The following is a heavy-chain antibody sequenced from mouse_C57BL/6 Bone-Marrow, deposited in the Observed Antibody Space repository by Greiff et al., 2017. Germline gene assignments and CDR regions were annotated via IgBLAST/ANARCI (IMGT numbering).Heavy chain of an antibody. D-gene: IGHD1-1*01. Sequence: DVKLQESGPALVKPSQTVSLTCTVTGYSITNGNHWWNWIRQVSGSKLEWIGYISSSGSTDSNPSLKSRISITRDTSKNPLFLQLNSVTTEDIATYYCASWDYYGSSGYCDVWGTGTTVTVSS. CDR1: GYSITNGNHW. CDR2: ISSSGST. CDR3: ASWDYYGSSGYCDV. V-gene: IGHV3-4*01. J-gene: IGHJ1*03.